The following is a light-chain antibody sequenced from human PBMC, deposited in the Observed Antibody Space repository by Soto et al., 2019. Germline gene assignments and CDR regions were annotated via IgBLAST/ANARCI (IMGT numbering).Light chain of an antibody. CDR2: EVS. CDR3: SSYTGSSTLG. V-gene: IGLV2-14*01. CDR1: SSDVGGYNY. J-gene: IGLJ1*01. Sequence: QSALTQPASVSGSPGQSITISCTGTSSDVGGYNYVSWYQQHPGKAPKLMIYEVSHRPSGVSNRFSGSKSGNTASLTISGLQTEDEADYYYSSYTGSSTLGFGTGTKLTVL.